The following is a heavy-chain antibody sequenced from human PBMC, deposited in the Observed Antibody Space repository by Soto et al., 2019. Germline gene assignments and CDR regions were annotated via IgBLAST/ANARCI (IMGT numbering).Heavy chain of an antibody. CDR1: GGTFRSYA. J-gene: IGHJ1*01. Sequence: SVKVSCKASGGTFRSYAISWVRQAPGQGLEWMGGIIPIFGTANYAQKFQGRVTITADESTSTAYMELSSLRSEDTAVYYCAREGRDGYIHRYFQHWGQGTLVTVSS. CDR3: AREGRDGYIHRYFQH. CDR2: IIPIFGTA. D-gene: IGHD5-12*01. V-gene: IGHV1-69*13.